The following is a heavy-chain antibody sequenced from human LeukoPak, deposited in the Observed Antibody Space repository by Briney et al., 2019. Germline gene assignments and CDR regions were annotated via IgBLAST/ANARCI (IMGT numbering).Heavy chain of an antibody. CDR3: ARYGRDGYTSYYHYGMDV. J-gene: IGHJ6*02. V-gene: IGHV4-59*01. CDR2: IYYSGST. D-gene: IGHD5-24*01. CDR1: GGSISSYY. Sequence: SETLSLTCTVSGGSISSYYWSWIRQPPGKGLEWIGYIYYSGSTNYNPSLKSRVTISVDTSKNQFSLKLSSVTAADTAVYYCARYGRDGYTSYYHYGMDVWGQGTTVTVSS.